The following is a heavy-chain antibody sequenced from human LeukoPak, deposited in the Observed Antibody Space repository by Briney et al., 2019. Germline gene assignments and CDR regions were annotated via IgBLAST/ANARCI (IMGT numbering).Heavy chain of an antibody. CDR1: GCTFSSYA. CDR2: ISYDGSNK. D-gene: IGHD3-10*01. Sequence: GGSLRLSCAASGCTFSSYAMHWVRQAPGKGLEWVAGISYDGSNKYYAASVKGRFTISRENSKNTLYLQMNSLRAEDTAVYYCARAPGGRITMVRGEGYFDYWGQGTLVTVSS. V-gene: IGHV3-30*04. J-gene: IGHJ4*02. CDR3: ARAPGGRITMVRGEGYFDY.